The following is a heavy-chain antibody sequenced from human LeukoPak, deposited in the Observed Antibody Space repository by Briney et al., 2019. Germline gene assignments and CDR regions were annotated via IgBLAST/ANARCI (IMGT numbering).Heavy chain of an antibody. D-gene: IGHD6-19*01. CDR2: INADGSRT. Sequence: GGSLRLSCAASGFTFSDYWMHWVRQVPGKGLVWVSRINADGSRTGYADSVKGRFTISRDNVKNTLYLQMNSLRAEDTAVYYCARDGEDSSGFDYWGQGTLVTVSS. J-gene: IGHJ4*02. CDR3: ARDGEDSSGFDY. CDR1: GFTFSDYW. V-gene: IGHV3-74*01.